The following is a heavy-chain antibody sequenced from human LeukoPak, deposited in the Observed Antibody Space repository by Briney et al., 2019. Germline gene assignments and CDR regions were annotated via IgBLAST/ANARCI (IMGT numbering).Heavy chain of an antibody. CDR1: GDSVSGHY. CDR3: AREAPGGSGWTYFDY. CDR2: IYASGSA. V-gene: IGHV4-59*02. D-gene: IGHD6-19*01. J-gene: IGHJ4*02. Sequence: SETLSLTCAVSGDSVSGHYWDWIRQPPGKGLEWIGYIYASGSANYHTSLKCRVPISLDPSENHVSLRLTSVTGEDTAVYYCAREAPGGSGWTYFDYWGQGSLVTVSS.